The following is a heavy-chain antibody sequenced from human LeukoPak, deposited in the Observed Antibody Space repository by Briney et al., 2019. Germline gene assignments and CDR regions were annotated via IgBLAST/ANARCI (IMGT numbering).Heavy chain of an antibody. D-gene: IGHD5-12*01. V-gene: IGHV1-69*01. CDR2: IIPIFGTA. Sequence: GSSVKVSCKASGGTFSSYAISWVRQAPGQGLEWMGGIIPIFGTANYAQKFQGRVTITADESTSTAYMELSSLRFEDTAVYYCARAGGYSGYDYYFDYWGQGTLVTVSS. J-gene: IGHJ4*02. CDR1: GGTFSSYA. CDR3: ARAGGYSGYDYYFDY.